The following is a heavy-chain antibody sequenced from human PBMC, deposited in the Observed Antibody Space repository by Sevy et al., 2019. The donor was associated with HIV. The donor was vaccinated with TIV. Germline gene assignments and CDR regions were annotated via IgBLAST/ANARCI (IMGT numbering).Heavy chain of an antibody. CDR1: GDSVSSNSAA. V-gene: IGHV6-1*01. Sequence: KQSQTLSLTCAISGDSVSSNSAAWNWIRQSPSRGLEWLGRTYYRSKWYNDYAVSVKSRITINPDTSKNQFSLQLNSVTPEDTAVYYCAGMAYSSSWYGEGYWGQGTLVTVSS. J-gene: IGHJ4*02. D-gene: IGHD6-13*01. CDR3: AGMAYSSSWYGEGY. CDR2: TYYRSKWYN.